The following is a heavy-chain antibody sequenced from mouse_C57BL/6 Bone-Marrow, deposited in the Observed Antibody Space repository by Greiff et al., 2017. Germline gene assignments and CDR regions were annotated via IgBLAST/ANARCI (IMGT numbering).Heavy chain of an antibody. Sequence: QVQLKESGAELARPGASVKLSCKASGYTFTSYGISWVKQRTGQGLEWIGEIYPRSGNTYYNEKFKGKATLTADKSSSTAYMELRSLTSEDSAVYFCARSLIYYGYGDWYFDVWGTGTTVTVSS. CDR1: GYTFTSYG. J-gene: IGHJ1*03. V-gene: IGHV1-81*01. CDR3: ARSLIYYGYGDWYFDV. D-gene: IGHD2-2*01. CDR2: IYPRSGNT.